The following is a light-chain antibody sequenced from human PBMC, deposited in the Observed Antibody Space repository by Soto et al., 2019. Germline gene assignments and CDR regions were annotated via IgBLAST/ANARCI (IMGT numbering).Light chain of an antibody. CDR1: SSDVGGYNY. J-gene: IGLJ3*02. Sequence: QSALTQPASVSGSPGQSITISCTGTSSDVGGYNYVSWDQHHPGKAPKLMIYEVINRPSGVSNRFSGSKSGNTASLTISGLQADDEADYYCSSYTSSSTRVFGGGTKLTVL. CDR2: EVI. CDR3: SSYTSSSTRV. V-gene: IGLV2-14*01.